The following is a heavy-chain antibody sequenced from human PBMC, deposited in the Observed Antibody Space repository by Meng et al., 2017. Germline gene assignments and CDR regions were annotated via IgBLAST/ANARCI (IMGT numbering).Heavy chain of an antibody. D-gene: IGHD5-24*01. CDR2: IIPILGIA. Sequence: QVQLVQLGAEVKKPGSSVKVSCKASGGTFSSYTISWVRQAPGQGLEWMGRIIPILGIANYAQKFQGRVTITADKSTSTAYMELSSLRSEGTAVYYCARSKDGYNYWYFDLWGRGTLVTVSS. CDR1: GGTFSSYT. V-gene: IGHV1-69*02. J-gene: IGHJ2*01. CDR3: ARSKDGYNYWYFDL.